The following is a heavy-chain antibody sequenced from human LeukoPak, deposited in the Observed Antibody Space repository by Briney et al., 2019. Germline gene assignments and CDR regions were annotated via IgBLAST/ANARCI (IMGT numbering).Heavy chain of an antibody. V-gene: IGHV3-7*01. Sequence: GGSLRLSCAASGFTFSSYWMSWVRQAPGKGLEWVANIKQDGSEKHYVDSVKGRFTISRDNAKNSLYLQMNSLRAEDTAVYYCARDVSSGWYALTSDYWGQGTLVTVSS. J-gene: IGHJ4*02. CDR2: IKQDGSEK. CDR1: GFTFSSYW. D-gene: IGHD6-19*01. CDR3: ARDVSSGWYALTSDY.